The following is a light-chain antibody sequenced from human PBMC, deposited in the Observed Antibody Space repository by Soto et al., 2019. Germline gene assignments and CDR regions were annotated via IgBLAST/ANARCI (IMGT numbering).Light chain of an antibody. CDR2: GAS. CDR3: QQYGTSLIT. CDR1: QSVSSSY. V-gene: IGKV3-20*01. Sequence: EIVLTQSPGTLSLSPGERATLSCRASQSVSSSYLGWYQQKPGQAPRLLIYGASSRATGIPDRFSGSGSGTDFTLTISRLEPEDFAVYYCQQYGTSLITFGQGTRLEMK. J-gene: IGKJ5*01.